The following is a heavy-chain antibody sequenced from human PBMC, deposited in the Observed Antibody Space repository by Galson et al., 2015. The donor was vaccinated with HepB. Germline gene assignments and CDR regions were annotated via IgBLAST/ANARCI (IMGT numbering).Heavy chain of an antibody. D-gene: IGHD6-13*01. V-gene: IGHV3-66*02. CDR2: LHSGGSA. J-gene: IGHJ4*02. CDR3: ASTRSSWYPYFDY. Sequence: FLRLYCAASGFTASFHYMSQVRQAPGNGLEWHSVLHSGGSAYYADTVKGRFTISRDNSKNTLYIQMNSLRAEDTAVYYCASTRSSWYPYFDYWGQGTLVTVSS. CDR1: GFTASFHY.